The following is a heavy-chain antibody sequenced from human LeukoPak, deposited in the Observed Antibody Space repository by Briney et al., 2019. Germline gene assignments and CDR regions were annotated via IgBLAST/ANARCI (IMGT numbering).Heavy chain of an antibody. CDR3: ARGYCSSTSCLYYFDY. V-gene: IGHV3-21*01. CDR1: GFTFSSYS. D-gene: IGHD2-2*01. CDR2: ISSSSGYI. Sequence: GGSLRLSCAASGFTFSSYSMNWVRQAPGKGLEWVSSISSSSGYIYYADSVKGRFTISRDNAKNSLYLQMNSLRAEDTAVYYCARGYCSSTSCLYYFDYWGQGTLVTVSS. J-gene: IGHJ4*02.